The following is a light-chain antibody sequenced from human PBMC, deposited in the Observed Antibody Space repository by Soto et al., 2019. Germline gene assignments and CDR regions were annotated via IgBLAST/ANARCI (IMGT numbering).Light chain of an antibody. J-gene: IGLJ2*01. CDR2: EVT. V-gene: IGLV2-14*01. CDR3: SSYTTSTTVV. Sequence: QSVLTQPASVSGPPGQSITISCTGTSSDLGNYNYVSWYQQHPGKGPKLMIYEVTNRPSGVSNRFSGSKSGNTASLTISGLQAEDEADYYCSSYTTSTTVVFGGGTKLTVL. CDR1: SSDLGNYNY.